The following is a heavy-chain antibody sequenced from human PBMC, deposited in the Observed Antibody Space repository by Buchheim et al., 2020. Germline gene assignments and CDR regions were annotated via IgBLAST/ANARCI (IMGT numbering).Heavy chain of an antibody. Sequence: QVQLVESGGGVVQPGRSLRLSCAASGFTFSSYGMHWVRQAPGKGLEWVAVISYDGSNKYYADSVKGRFTISRDNSKNTLYLQMNSLRAEDTAVYYCAKDCSGGSCYSSHLSFDYWGQGTL. J-gene: IGHJ4*02. CDR3: AKDCSGGSCYSSHLSFDY. CDR2: ISYDGSNK. V-gene: IGHV3-30*18. CDR1: GFTFSSYG. D-gene: IGHD2-15*01.